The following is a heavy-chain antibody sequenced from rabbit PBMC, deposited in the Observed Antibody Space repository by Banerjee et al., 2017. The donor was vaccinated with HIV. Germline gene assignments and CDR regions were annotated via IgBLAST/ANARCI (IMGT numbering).Heavy chain of an antibody. D-gene: IGHD4-1*01. V-gene: IGHV1S43*01. CDR3: ARDLAGVIGWNFGL. CDR2: IYSSNGDK. J-gene: IGHJ4*01. Sequence: QEQLEESGGGLVQPEGSLTLTCTASGFSFNNKYVMCWVRQAPGKGLEWIACIYSSNGDKWYASWVNGRFTISRSTSLNTVDLKMTSLTVADTATYFCARDLAGVIGWNFGLWGPGTLVTVS. CDR1: GFSFNNKYV.